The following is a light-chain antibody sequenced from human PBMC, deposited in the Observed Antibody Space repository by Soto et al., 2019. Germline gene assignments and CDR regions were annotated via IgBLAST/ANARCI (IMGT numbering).Light chain of an antibody. CDR2: DVS. CDR1: SSDVGGYNY. CDR3: CSYAGSYVYV. V-gene: IGLV2-11*01. J-gene: IGLJ1*01. Sequence: QSALTQPRSVSGSPGQSVTISCTGTSSDVGGYNYVSWYQQHPGKAPKLMIYDVSKRPSGVPDRFSGSKSGNQASLTISGLQAEDEADYYLCSYAGSYVYVFGTGTKVTVL.